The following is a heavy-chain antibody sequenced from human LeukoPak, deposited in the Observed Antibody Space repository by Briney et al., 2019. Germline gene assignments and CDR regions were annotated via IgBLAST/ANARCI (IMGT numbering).Heavy chain of an antibody. J-gene: IGHJ4*02. D-gene: IGHD4-17*01. V-gene: IGHV4-4*02. Sequence: SGTLSLTCAISGGSISSSNWWTWVRQPPGKGLEWVGEIYLRGNTNYNPSHESRVTISVDESKTQLSLRLESVTAADTAVYYCARGTITTVTDSWGPGTLVTVSS. CDR1: GGSISSSNW. CDR2: IYLRGNT. CDR3: ARGTITTVTDS.